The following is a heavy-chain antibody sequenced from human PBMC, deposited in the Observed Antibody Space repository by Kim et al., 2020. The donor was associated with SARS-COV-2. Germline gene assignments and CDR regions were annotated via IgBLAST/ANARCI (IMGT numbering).Heavy chain of an antibody. Sequence: ASVKVSCKASGYTFTNYYIHWVRQAPGQGLEWMGIINPSGDSTTYAQKFQGRVTMTRDTSTNTVYMELSSLISEDSAVYYCARGYGSGSDRSPAGYWGQG. CDR1: GYTFTNYY. D-gene: IGHD3-10*01. CDR3: ARGYGSGSDRSPAGY. V-gene: IGHV1-46*01. CDR2: INPSGDST. J-gene: IGHJ4*02.